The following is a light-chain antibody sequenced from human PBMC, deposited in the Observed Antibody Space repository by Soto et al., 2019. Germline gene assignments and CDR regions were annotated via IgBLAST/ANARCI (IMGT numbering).Light chain of an antibody. CDR3: SSYTSRNTWV. V-gene: IGLV2-14*03. Sequence: QSALTQPASVSGSPGQSITISCTGSSSDIGDYNYVSWYQQHPGKAPKLMIYEVIHRPSGVSNRFSGSKSGNTASLTVSGLQAEDEADYYCSSYTSRNTWVFGGGTKLTVL. CDR2: EVI. J-gene: IGLJ2*01. CDR1: SSDIGDYNY.